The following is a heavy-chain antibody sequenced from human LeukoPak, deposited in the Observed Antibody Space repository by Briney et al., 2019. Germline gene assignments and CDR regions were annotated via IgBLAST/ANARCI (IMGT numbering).Heavy chain of an antibody. Sequence: SETLSLTCTVSGGSISSSSYYWGWIRQPPGEGLEWIGSIYYSGSTYYNPSLKSRVTISVDTSKNQFSLKLSSVTAADTAVYYCARNSGSYYGYWYFDLWGRGTLVTVSS. J-gene: IGHJ2*01. CDR3: ARNSGSYYGYWYFDL. V-gene: IGHV4-39*01. CDR2: IYYSGST. CDR1: GGSISSSSYY. D-gene: IGHD1-26*01.